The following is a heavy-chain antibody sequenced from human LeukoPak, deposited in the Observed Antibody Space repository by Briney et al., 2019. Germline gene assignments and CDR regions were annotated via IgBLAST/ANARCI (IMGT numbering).Heavy chain of an antibody. CDR3: ARGSSFGY. J-gene: IGHJ4*02. CDR2: INSDGSDT. CDR1: GFTFSSYL. V-gene: IGHV3-74*01. Sequence: GGSLRLSCAASGFTFSSYLMHCVRQAPGKGLVWVSRINSDGSDTGYADSVKGRFTISRDNAKNTLHLQMNSLRAEDTAVYYCARGSSFGYWGQGTLVTVSS. D-gene: IGHD3-10*01.